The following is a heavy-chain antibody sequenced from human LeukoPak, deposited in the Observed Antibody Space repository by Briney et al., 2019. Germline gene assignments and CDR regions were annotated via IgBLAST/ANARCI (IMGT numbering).Heavy chain of an antibody. D-gene: IGHD3-3*01. V-gene: IGHV1-24*01. CDR2: FDPEDGET. Sequence: ASVKVSCRASGGTFSSYAITWVRQAPGQGLEWMGGFDPEDGETIYAQKFQGRVTMTEDTSTDTAYMELSSLRSEDTAVYYCARSTRSRDDFWSGYPFPFDYWGQGTLVTVSS. CDR1: GGTFSSYA. CDR3: ARSTRSRDDFWSGYPFPFDY. J-gene: IGHJ4*02.